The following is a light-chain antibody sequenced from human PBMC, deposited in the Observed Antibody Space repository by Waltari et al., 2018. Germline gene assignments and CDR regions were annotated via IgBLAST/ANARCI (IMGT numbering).Light chain of an antibody. J-gene: IGKJ2*01. Sequence: DIVMTQSPDSLAVSLGERATINCRSSQSVLYSSYNKNLLAWYQQKPGQPPKLLIYWASTRESGVPDRFSGSGSGTDFTLTISSLQAEDVAVYYCQQSYTTPMFTFGQGTKLEIK. V-gene: IGKV4-1*01. CDR1: QSVLYSSYNKNL. CDR3: QQSYTTPMFT. CDR2: WAS.